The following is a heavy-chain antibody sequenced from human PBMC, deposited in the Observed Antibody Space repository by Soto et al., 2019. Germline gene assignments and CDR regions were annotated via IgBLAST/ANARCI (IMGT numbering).Heavy chain of an antibody. CDR1: GDSIGAYD. CDR2: VYYSGSV. CDR3: ARVTYDSFTAYSYYFDY. D-gene: IGHD3-9*01. Sequence: SETLCLTCSVAGDSIGAYDGTWIRQPPGEGLEWIGYVYYSGSVNYKSSLKSRVTMSVDTSKNQFSLRLNSVTAADTAVYYCARVTYDSFTAYSYYFDYWGQGTLVTVSS. V-gene: IGHV4-59*01. J-gene: IGHJ4*02.